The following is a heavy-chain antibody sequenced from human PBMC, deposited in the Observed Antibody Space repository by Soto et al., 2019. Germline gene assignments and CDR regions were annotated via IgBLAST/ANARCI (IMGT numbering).Heavy chain of an antibody. CDR3: FKEKRGYSYGEH. CDR2: ISYDGRDK. Sequence: QVQLVESGGGVVQPGRSLRLSCAASGFTFSNYGMHWVRQAPGKGLEWVAVISYDGRDKHYLDSVKGRFTVYRDNSKNTLYLQXXXXRXEDTAVYYCFKEKRGYSYGEHWGQGTLVTVSS. J-gene: IGHJ4*02. V-gene: IGHV3-30*18. D-gene: IGHD5-18*01. CDR1: GFTFSNYG.